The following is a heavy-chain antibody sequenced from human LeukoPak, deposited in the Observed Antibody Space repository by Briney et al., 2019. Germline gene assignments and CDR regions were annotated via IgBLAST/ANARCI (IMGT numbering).Heavy chain of an antibody. Sequence: PSETLSLTCTVSGGSISSGDYYWSWIRQPPGKCLEGIGYIYYSGSTYYNPSLKSRVTISVDTSKNQFSLKLSSVTAADTAVYYCARIGSIRIRSSGSDYWGQGTLVTVSS. D-gene: IGHD3-22*01. CDR1: GGSISSGDYY. CDR2: IYYSGST. J-gene: IGHJ4*02. CDR3: ARIGSIRIRSSGSDY. V-gene: IGHV4-30-4*08.